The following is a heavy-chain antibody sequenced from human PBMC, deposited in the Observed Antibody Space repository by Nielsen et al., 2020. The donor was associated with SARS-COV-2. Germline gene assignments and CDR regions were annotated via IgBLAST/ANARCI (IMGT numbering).Heavy chain of an antibody. CDR3: ARDITIFGVVIGFDY. J-gene: IGHJ4*02. Sequence: SETLSLTCAVSGGSISSSNWWSWVRQPPGKGLEWIGEIYHSGSTNHNPSLKSRVTISVDKSKNQFSLKLSSVTAADTAVYYCARDITIFGVVIGFDYWGQGTLVTVSS. V-gene: IGHV4-4*02. CDR1: GGSISSSNW. D-gene: IGHD3-3*01. CDR2: IYHSGST.